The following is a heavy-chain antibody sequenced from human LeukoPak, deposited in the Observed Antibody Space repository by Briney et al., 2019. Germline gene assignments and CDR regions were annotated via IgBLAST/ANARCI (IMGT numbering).Heavy chain of an antibody. D-gene: IGHD2-2*01. CDR3: ARADLDIVVVPAAMFDY. CDR1: GFTFSNYW. Sequence: KPGGSLRLSCAASGFTFSNYWMHWVRQAPGKGLVWVSRINSDGSSTSYADSVKGRFTISRDNAKNSLYLQMNSLRAEDTAVYYCARADLDIVVVPAAMFDYWGQGTLVTVSS. CDR2: INSDGSST. V-gene: IGHV3-74*01. J-gene: IGHJ4*02.